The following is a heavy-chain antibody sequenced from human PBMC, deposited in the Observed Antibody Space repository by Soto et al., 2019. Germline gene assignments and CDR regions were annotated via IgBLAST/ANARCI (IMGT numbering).Heavy chain of an antibody. CDR3: ARDSTAMAPYYYYYGIDV. V-gene: IGHV3-21*01. CDR2: ISSSSSYI. Sequence: LRLSCAASGFTFSSYSMNWVRQAPGKGLEWVSSISSSSSYIYYADSVKGRFTISRDNAKNSLYLQMNSLRAEDTAVYYCARDSTAMAPYYYYYGIDVWSQGTTDTGS. D-gene: IGHD5-18*01. J-gene: IGHJ6*02. CDR1: GFTFSSYS.